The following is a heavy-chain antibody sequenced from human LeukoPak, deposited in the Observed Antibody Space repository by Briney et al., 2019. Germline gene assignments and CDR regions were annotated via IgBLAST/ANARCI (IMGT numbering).Heavy chain of an antibody. J-gene: IGHJ4*02. Sequence: GGSLRLSCAASGFTFDDYGMSWVRQAPGKGLEWVSAISGSGGSTYYADSVKGRFTISRDNSKNTLYLQMNSLRAEDTAVYYCAKEWYYYDSSGYFDYWGQGTLVTVSS. CDR2: ISGSGGST. CDR1: GFTFDDYG. V-gene: IGHV3-23*01. D-gene: IGHD3-22*01. CDR3: AKEWYYYDSSGYFDY.